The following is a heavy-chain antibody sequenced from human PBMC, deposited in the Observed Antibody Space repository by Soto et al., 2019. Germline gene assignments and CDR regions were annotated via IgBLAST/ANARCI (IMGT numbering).Heavy chain of an antibody. J-gene: IGHJ4*02. CDR3: ARGGGYCSGGSCYFDY. CDR1: GYTFTGYY. CDR2: INPNSGGT. Sequence: ASVKVSCKASGYTFTGYYMHWVRQAPGQGLEWMGWINPNSGGTNYAQKFQGWVTMTRDTSISTAYMELSRLRSDDTAVYYCARGGGYCSGGSCYFDYWGQGTLVTVYS. D-gene: IGHD2-15*01. V-gene: IGHV1-2*04.